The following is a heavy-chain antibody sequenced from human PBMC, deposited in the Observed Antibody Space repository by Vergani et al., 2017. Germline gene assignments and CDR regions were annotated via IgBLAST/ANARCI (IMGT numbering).Heavy chain of an antibody. CDR2: IYVSGIT. V-gene: IGHV4-61*02. D-gene: IGHD2-2*01. CDR1: GASINNDFYY. Sequence: QVQLQESGPGLVKPSQTLSLTCTVSGASINNDFYYWHWIRQPAGKGLEWIGRIYVSGITDYNSSLQSRVSMSVDTSKNQFSLTLTSVTAADTAVYYCARHKWYCSSTSCYYFDQWGQGTLVTVSS. CDR3: ARHKWYCSSTSCYYFDQ. J-gene: IGHJ4*02.